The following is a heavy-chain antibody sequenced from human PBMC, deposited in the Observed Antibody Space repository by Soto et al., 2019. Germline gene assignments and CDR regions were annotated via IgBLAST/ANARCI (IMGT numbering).Heavy chain of an antibody. CDR3: ARDRYSSSSMDV. Sequence: GGSLRLSCAASGFTFSSCSMNWVRQAPGKGLEWVSSISSSTSYIYYADSVKGRFTISRDNAKNSLYLQMNSLRAEDTAVYYCARDRYSSSSMDVWGQGTTVTVSS. J-gene: IGHJ6*02. CDR1: GFTFSSCS. V-gene: IGHV3-21*01. D-gene: IGHD6-6*01. CDR2: ISSSTSYI.